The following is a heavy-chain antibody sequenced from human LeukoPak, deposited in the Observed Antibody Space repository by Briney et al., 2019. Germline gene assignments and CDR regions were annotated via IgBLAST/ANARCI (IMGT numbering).Heavy chain of an antibody. J-gene: IGHJ6*03. V-gene: IGHV4-59*01. CDR2: IYYSGST. Sequence: SETLSLTCTVSGGSISNYYWSWIRQPPGKGLEWIGYIYYSGSTNYNPSLKSRVTISVDTSKNQFSLKVNSVTAADTAVYYCARGIGLYYYYYYMDVWGKGTTVTISS. D-gene: IGHD2-2*02. CDR1: GGSISNYY. CDR3: ARGIGLYYYYYYMDV.